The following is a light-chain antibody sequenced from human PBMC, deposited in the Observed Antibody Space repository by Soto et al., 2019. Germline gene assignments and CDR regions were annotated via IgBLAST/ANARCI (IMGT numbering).Light chain of an antibody. CDR3: QQYNNWPYT. J-gene: IGKJ2*01. CDR1: QGVSSN. Sequence: IVMTQSPATLSVSPGGRATLSCRASQGVSSNLAWYQQKPGQAPRLLIYGASTRATGIPARFSGSGSGTDFTLTISSLQSEDFAVYYCQQYNNWPYTFGQGTKVDIK. V-gene: IGKV3-15*01. CDR2: GAS.